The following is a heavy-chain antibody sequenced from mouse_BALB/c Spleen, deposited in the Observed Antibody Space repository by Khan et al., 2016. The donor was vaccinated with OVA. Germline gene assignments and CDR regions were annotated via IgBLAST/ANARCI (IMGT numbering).Heavy chain of an antibody. D-gene: IGHD2-13*01. CDR2: INPSSGYS. J-gene: IGHJ1*01. V-gene: IGHV1-7*01. CDR1: GYTFSVYW. Sequence: QVQLQQSGAELANPGASVKMSCKSSGYTFSVYWIYWLKQRPGQGLEWIGYINPSSGYSDYNQRFKDKATLTADKSSTTAYMQLSSLTAEDSGVYFCARRSFYGDLWYFYVWGAGTTVTVS. CDR3: ARRSFYGDLWYFYV.